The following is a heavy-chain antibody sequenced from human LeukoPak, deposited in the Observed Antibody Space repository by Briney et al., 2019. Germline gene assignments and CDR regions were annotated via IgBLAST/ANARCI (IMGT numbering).Heavy chain of an antibody. CDR2: IIPIFGTA. V-gene: IGHV1-69*05. J-gene: IGHJ4*02. Sequence: ASVKVSCKASGGTLSSYAISWVRQAPGQGLEWMGRIIPIFGTANYAQKFQGRVTITTDESTSTAYMELSSLRSEDTAVYYCARAGVYSYDLDYWGQGTLVTVSS. CDR1: GGTLSSYA. D-gene: IGHD5-18*01. CDR3: ARAGVYSYDLDY.